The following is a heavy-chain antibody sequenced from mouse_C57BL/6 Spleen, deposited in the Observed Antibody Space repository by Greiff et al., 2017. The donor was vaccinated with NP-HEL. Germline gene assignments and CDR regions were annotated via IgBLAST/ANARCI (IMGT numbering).Heavy chain of an antibody. Sequence: QVQLKESGAELVRPGASVKLSCKASGYTFTDYYINWVKQRPGQGLEWIARIYPGSGNTYYNEKFKGKATLTAEKSSSTAYMQLSSLTSEDSAVYFCARRNPMDYWGQGTSVTVSS. J-gene: IGHJ4*01. CDR2: IYPGSGNT. V-gene: IGHV1-76*01. CDR1: GYTFTDYY. CDR3: ARRNPMDY.